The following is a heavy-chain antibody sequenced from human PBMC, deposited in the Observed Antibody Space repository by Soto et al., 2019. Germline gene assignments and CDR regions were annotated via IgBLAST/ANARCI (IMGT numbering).Heavy chain of an antibody. Sequence: GASLKLSCKGCGYSLSSFWRGRRRQLPGNGLERMRIIYPGDSDIRYSPSFQGQVTTSADTSISTAYLQWSSLKASDTAIYYCARRRGSGSDYYYNYGMGVWGQGTTVTVSS. CDR3: ARRRGSGSDYYYNYGMGV. J-gene: IGHJ6*02. D-gene: IGHD1-26*01. V-gene: IGHV5-51*01. CDR1: GYSLSSFW. CDR2: IYPGDSDI.